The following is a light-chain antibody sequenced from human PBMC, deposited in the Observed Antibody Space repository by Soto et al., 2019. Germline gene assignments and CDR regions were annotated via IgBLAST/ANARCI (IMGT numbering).Light chain of an antibody. V-gene: IGLV2-14*01. CDR3: VSYATNTTLYV. J-gene: IGLJ1*01. Sequence: QSVLTQPASVSGSPGQSITISCTATSSDVGSFNYVSWYQHHPGKAPKLMIYEVTSRPSGVSNRFSGSKSGNTASLTISGLQAEDEADYYCVSYATNTTLYVFGSGTKLT. CDR2: EVT. CDR1: SSDVGSFNY.